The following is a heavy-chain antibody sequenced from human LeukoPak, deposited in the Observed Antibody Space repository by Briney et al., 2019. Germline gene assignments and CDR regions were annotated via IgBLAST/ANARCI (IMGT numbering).Heavy chain of an antibody. D-gene: IGHD3-3*01. CDR3: ASLNDFWSGQEGANAFDI. CDR1: GGSISSGGYS. CDR2: IYHSGGT. Sequence: SETLSLTCAVSGGSISSGGYSWSWIRQPPGKGLEWIGYIYHSGGTHYNPSLKSRVTISVDRSKNQFSLKLSSVTAADTAVYYCASLNDFWSGQEGANAFDIWGQGTMVTVSS. J-gene: IGHJ3*02. V-gene: IGHV4-30-2*01.